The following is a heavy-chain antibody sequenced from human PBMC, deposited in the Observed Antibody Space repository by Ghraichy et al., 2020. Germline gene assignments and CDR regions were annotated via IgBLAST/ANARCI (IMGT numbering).Heavy chain of an antibody. D-gene: IGHD6-19*01. Sequence: GESLNISCAASGFTFSSYAMHWVRQAPGKGLEWVAVISYDGSNKYYADSVKGRFTISRDNSKNTLYLQMNSLRAEDTAVYYCARGPTVAGRGRVYWGQGTLVTVSS. V-gene: IGHV3-30-3*01. J-gene: IGHJ4*02. CDR3: ARGPTVAGRGRVY. CDR1: GFTFSSYA. CDR2: ISYDGSNK.